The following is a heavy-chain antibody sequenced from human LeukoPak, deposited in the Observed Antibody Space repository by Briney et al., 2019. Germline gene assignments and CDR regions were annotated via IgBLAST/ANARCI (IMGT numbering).Heavy chain of an antibody. CDR1: GFISNDYY. CDR2: ISSSGSSI. Sequence: GGSLRLSCAASGFISNDYYMSWVRQAPGKGLEWLSSISSSGSSIEYADSVKGRFTTSRDNAKNYLYLQMNSLRAEDTALYYCTKRIGSYYALDYWGRGTLVTVSS. V-gene: IGHV3-11*01. CDR3: TKRIGSYYALDY. D-gene: IGHD1-26*01. J-gene: IGHJ4*02.